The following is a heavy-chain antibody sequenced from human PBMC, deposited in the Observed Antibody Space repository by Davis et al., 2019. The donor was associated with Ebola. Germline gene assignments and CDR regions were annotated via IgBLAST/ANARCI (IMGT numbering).Heavy chain of an antibody. D-gene: IGHD5-24*01. J-gene: IGHJ4*02. CDR2: IYYRGST. V-gene: IGHV4-59*11. Sequence: PSETLSLTCTVSGGSISSHYWTWIRQPPGKGLVWIGYIYYRGSTNYNPSLKSRVTISVDTSKNQFSLKLSSVTAADTAVYYCAREGDGYNSPSFDYWGQGNLVTVSS. CDR1: GGSISSHY. CDR3: AREGDGYNSPSFDY.